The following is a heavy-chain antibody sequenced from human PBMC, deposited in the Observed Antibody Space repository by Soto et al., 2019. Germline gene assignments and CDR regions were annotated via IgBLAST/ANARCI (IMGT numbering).Heavy chain of an antibody. J-gene: IGHJ6*02. CDR2: INHSGST. CDR1: GGSFSGYY. V-gene: IGHV4-34*01. CDR3: ASGDFWSGSSTSPTPRYYYYGMDV. Sequence: KSSETLSLTCAVYGGSFSGYYWSWIRQPPGKGLEWIGEINHSGSTNYNPSLKSRVTISVDTSKNQFSLKLGSVTAADTAVYYCASGDFWSGSSTSPTPRYYYYGMDVLGQVTTVTVSS. D-gene: IGHD3-3*01.